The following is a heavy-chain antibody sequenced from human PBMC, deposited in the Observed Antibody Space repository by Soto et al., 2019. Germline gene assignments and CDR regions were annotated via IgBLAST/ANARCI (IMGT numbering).Heavy chain of an antibody. V-gene: IGHV3-23*01. J-gene: IGHJ5*02. CDR2: ISGSGGST. D-gene: IGHD6-6*01. Sequence: EVQLLESGGGLVQPGGSLRLSCAASGFTFSSYAMSWVRQAPGKGLEWVSAISGSGGSTYYADSVKGRFTISRDNSKNTLYLQMNSLSAEDTAVYYCAKDRGAARPLSPPRWFDPWGQGTLVTVSS. CDR1: GFTFSSYA. CDR3: AKDRGAARPLSPPRWFDP.